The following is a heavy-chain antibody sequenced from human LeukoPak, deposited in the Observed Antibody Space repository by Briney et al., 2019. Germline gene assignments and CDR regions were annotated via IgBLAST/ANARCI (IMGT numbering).Heavy chain of an antibody. J-gene: IGHJ4*02. Sequence: PGGSLRLSCAASGFTFSSYWMHWLRQAPGKGLVWVSRINSDGSGTTYADSVKGRFTISRDNGKKMLYLQMSSLRAEDTAVYYCARSSIEPPAPFYYWGQGILVTVSS. D-gene: IGHD1-14*01. V-gene: IGHV3-74*01. CDR2: INSDGSGT. CDR1: GFTFSSYW. CDR3: ARSSIEPPAPFYY.